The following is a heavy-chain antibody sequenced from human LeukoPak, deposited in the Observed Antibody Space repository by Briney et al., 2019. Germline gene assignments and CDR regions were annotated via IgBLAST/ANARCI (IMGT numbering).Heavy chain of an antibody. CDR1: GFTDSSNY. V-gene: IGHV3-53*01. Sequence: GGSLRLSCAASGFTDSSNYMRGVRQAPAKGLEWVSVVYCGGSTYFGDAVKGRFTISSDNSKNTLYLQMNRLRAGDTAVYYCARATYYYDSSGYTNWFDPWGEGTLVTVSS. CDR2: VYCGGST. CDR3: ARATYYYDSSGYTNWFDP. J-gene: IGHJ5*02. D-gene: IGHD3-22*01.